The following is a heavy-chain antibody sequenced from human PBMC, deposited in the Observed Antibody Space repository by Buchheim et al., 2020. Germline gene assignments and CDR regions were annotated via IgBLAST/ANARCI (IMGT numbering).Heavy chain of an antibody. J-gene: IGHJ6*02. V-gene: IGHV3-21*01. D-gene: IGHD3-10*01. CDR1: GFTFSSYS. CDR2: ISSSSSYI. Sequence: EVQLVESGGGLVKPGGSLRLSCAASGFTFSSYSMNWVRQAPGKGLEWVSSISSSSSYIYYADSVKGRFTIYRDNAKKSLYLQMNSLRAEDTAVYYCAREVGFMVRGQLDVWGQGTT. CDR3: AREVGFMVRGQLDV.